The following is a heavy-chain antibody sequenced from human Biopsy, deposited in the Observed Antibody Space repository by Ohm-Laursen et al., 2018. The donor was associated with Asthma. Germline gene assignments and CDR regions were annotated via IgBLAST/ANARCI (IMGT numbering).Heavy chain of an antibody. Sequence: SLRLSCSASGFSLDDYAMYWVRQGPGKGLEWVGVISKDASTQDYADSVKGRFTMARDNSKNTLDLQMNSLREEDTAVYYCVRDGTDDAFDIWGQGTVVSVSS. CDR2: ISKDASTQ. V-gene: IGHV3-30*01. CDR3: VRDGTDDAFDI. J-gene: IGHJ3*02. CDR1: GFSLDDYA. D-gene: IGHD1-1*01.